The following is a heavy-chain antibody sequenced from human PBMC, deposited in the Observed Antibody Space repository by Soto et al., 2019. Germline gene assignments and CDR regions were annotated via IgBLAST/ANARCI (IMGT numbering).Heavy chain of an antibody. J-gene: IGHJ3*02. CDR1: GFTFSSYA. D-gene: IGHD3-22*01. CDR3: AKDYYDSSGYSYDAFDI. Sequence: GSLRLSCAASGFTFSSYAMSWVRQAPGKGLEWVSAISGSGGSTYYADSVKGRFTISRDNSKNTLYLQMNSLRAEDTAVYYCAKDYYDSSGYSYDAFDIWGQGTMVTVSS. V-gene: IGHV3-23*01. CDR2: ISGSGGST.